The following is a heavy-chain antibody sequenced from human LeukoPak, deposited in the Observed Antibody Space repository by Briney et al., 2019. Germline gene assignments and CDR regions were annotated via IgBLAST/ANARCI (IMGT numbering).Heavy chain of an antibody. CDR3: ARDRSGSYFGNFDY. CDR2: IYSGGST. Sequence: PGGSLRLSCAASGFTFEDYGMSWVRQAPGKGLEWVSVIYSGGSTNYADSVKGRFTISRDNSKNTLYLQMNSLRAEDTAVYYCARDRSGSYFGNFDYWGQGTLVTVSS. D-gene: IGHD1-26*01. CDR1: GFTFEDYG. V-gene: IGHV3-53*01. J-gene: IGHJ4*02.